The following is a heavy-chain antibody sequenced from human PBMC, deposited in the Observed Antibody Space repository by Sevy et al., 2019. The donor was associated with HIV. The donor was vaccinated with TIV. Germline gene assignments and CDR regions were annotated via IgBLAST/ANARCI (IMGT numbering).Heavy chain of an antibody. V-gene: IGHV3-23*01. CDR2: ISGSGGST. CDR1: GFTFSSYA. CDR3: ALGGYYYDSSGYYTLDY. J-gene: IGHJ4*02. D-gene: IGHD3-22*01. Sequence: GGSLRLSCAASGFTFSSYAMNWVRPGPGKGLEWVSGISGSGGSTYYADSVKGRFTISKDISKNTLYLQMNSLRAEDTALYYCALGGYYYDSSGYYTLDYWGQGTRVTVSS.